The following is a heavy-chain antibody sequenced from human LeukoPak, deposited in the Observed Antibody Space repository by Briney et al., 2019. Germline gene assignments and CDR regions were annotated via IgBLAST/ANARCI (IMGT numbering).Heavy chain of an antibody. V-gene: IGHV3-21*04. Sequence: GGSLRLSCAASGFTFSGYSMNWVRQAPGKGLEWVSSISSSGSHIYYADSVKGRITISRDNAKNSVYLQMNSLRAEDTAVYYCASQGDQLRPQGDYYYYMDVWGKGTTVTVSS. D-gene: IGHD5-24*01. J-gene: IGHJ6*03. CDR1: GFTFSGYS. CDR2: ISSSGSHI. CDR3: ASQGDQLRPQGDYYYYMDV.